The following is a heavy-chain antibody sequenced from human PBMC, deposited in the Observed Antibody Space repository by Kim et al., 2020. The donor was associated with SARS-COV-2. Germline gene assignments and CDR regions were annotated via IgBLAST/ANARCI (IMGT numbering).Heavy chain of an antibody. CDR1: GGSISSYY. V-gene: IGHV4-59*01. J-gene: IGHJ4*02. D-gene: IGHD3-22*01. CDR3: ARRGNYYDSSGYFY. Sequence: SETLSLTCTVSGGSISSYYWSWIRQPPGKGLEWIGYIYYSGSTNYNPSLKSRVTISVDTSKNQFSLKLSSVTAADTAVYYCARRGNYYDSSGYFYWGQGTLVTVSS. CDR2: IYYSGST.